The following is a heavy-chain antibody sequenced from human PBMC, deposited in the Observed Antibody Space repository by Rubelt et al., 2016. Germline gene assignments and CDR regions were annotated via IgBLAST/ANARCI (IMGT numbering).Heavy chain of an antibody. J-gene: IGHJ4*02. CDR2: IWSNGNTK. CDR1: GFNFSSCG. D-gene: IGHD6-19*01. Sequence: VQLVESGGGLVQPGGSLRLSCAASGFNFSSCGMHWVRQAPGKGLEWVAFIWSNGNTKNYADSVKGRFTISRDISTNTLYRQMNSLRAEDTAVYYCARVDSSGWYEGGAFDYWGQGTLVTVSS. V-gene: IGHV3-33*08. CDR3: ARVDSSGWYEGGAFDY.